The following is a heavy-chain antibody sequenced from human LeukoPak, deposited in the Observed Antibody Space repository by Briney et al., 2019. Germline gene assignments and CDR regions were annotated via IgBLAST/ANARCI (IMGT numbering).Heavy chain of an antibody. CDR3: ARLDNWNGYYFDY. V-gene: IGHV4-39*01. Sequence: SETLSLTCPAPGGSISRSSHFWGWIRQPPGKGLEWIGSIYYTGSTYHNSSLKSGLTISLDTSKNQFSLQLSSVTAADTAVFYCARLDNWNGYYFDYWGQGTLVTVSS. D-gene: IGHD1-20*01. CDR1: GGSISRSSHF. J-gene: IGHJ4*02. CDR2: IYYTGST.